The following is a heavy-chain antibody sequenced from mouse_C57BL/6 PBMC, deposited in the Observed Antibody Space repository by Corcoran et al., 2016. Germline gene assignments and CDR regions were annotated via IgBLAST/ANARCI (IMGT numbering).Heavy chain of an antibody. J-gene: IGHJ2*01. CDR2: INTYSGVP. V-gene: IGHV9-3*01. CDR1: GYTFTTYG. CDR3: AHYYGSTFDY. Sequence: QIQLVQSGPELKKPGETVKISCKASGYTFTTYGMSWVKQAPGKGLKWMGWINTYSGVPTYADDLKGRFAFSLETSASTAYLQINNLKNEDTATYFCAHYYGSTFDYWGQGTTLTVSS. D-gene: IGHD1-1*01.